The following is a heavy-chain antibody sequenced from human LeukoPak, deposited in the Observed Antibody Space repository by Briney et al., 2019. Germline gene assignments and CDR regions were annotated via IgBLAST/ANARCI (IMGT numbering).Heavy chain of an antibody. J-gene: IGHJ4*02. CDR2: IYHSGST. CDR3: ARVRGSGYCSGGSCYSGQLFDY. V-gene: IGHV4-38-2*02. Sequence: SETLSLTCTVSGYSISSGYYWGWIRQPPGKGLEWIGSIYHSGSTYYNPSLKSRVTISVDTSKNQFSLKLSSVTAADTAVYYCARVRGSGYCSGGSCYSGQLFDYWGQGTLVTVSS. D-gene: IGHD2-15*01. CDR1: GYSISSGYY.